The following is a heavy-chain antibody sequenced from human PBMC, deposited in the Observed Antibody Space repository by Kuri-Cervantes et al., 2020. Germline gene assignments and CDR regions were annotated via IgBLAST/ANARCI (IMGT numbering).Heavy chain of an antibody. J-gene: IGHJ5*02. D-gene: IGHD3-10*01. CDR1: GFTFSSYW. CDR3: AREYYYGSGSYWGWFDP. CDR2: IKQDGSEK. V-gene: IGHV3-7*01. Sequence: RTLSLTCAASGFTFSSYWMSWVRQAPGKGLEWVANIKQDGSEKYYVDSVKGRFTISRDNAKNSLYLQMNSLRDEDTAVYYCAREYYYGSGSYWGWFDPWGQGTLVTVSS.